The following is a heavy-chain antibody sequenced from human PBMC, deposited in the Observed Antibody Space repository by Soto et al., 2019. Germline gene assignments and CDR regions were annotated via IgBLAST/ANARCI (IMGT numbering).Heavy chain of an antibody. CDR1: GFAFRSYS. D-gene: IGHD6-6*01. V-gene: IGHV3-21*01. J-gene: IGHJ4*02. CDR3: ARDTEYSSSSFDN. Sequence: EVQLVESGGGLVKPGGSLRLSCAASGFAFRSYSMSWVRQAPGKGLEWVSFISSSSTYKYYADSVKGRFTISRDNAKNSLFLQMSSLGAEDTAVYYCARDTEYSSSSFDNWGQGTLVTVSS. CDR2: ISSSSTYK.